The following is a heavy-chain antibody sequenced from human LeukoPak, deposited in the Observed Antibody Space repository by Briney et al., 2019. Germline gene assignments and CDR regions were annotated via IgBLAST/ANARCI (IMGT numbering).Heavy chain of an antibody. CDR2: INPNSGGT. J-gene: IGHJ4*02. D-gene: IGHD3-3*01. Sequence: ASVKVSCKASGYTFTGYYMHWVRQAPGQGLEWMGWINPNSGGTNYAQKFQGRVTMTRDTSISTAYMELSRLTSDDTAVYYCARASITIVGVVSPLDYWGQGTLVTVSS. V-gene: IGHV1-2*02. CDR1: GYTFTGYY. CDR3: ARASITIVGVVSPLDY.